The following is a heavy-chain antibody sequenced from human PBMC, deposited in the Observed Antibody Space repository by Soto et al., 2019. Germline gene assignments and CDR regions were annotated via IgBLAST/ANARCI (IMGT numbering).Heavy chain of an antibody. CDR1: GDSISSSIW. V-gene: IGHV4-4*03. CDR2: IYHSGTT. Sequence: QVQLQESGPGLVKPPGTLSLTCAVSGDSISSSIWWSWVRLPPGKGLEWIGEIYHSGTTNYNPSLKSRVTSSVDKSKNQFSLKMSSLTAADTAVYYCARRGDGSGSLDYWGQGTLVTVFS. D-gene: IGHD3-10*01. CDR3: ARRGDGSGSLDY. J-gene: IGHJ4*02.